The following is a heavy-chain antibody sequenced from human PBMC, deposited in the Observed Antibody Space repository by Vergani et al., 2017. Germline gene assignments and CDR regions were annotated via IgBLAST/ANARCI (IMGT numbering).Heavy chain of an antibody. CDR3: TTAHRYCSSTSCYTFV. CDR1: GFTLGDYA. J-gene: IGHJ6*04. V-gene: IGHV3-49*04. CDR2: IWSKPYGGTT. Sequence: EVHLVESGGGLVQPGRSLRLSCSGSGFTLGDYAMTWVRQAPGKGLEWVAFIWSKPYGGTTEYAASVKGRFTISRDDSKNTLYLQMNSLKTEDTAVYYCTTAHRYCSSTSCYTFVWGKGTTVTVSS. D-gene: IGHD2-2*02.